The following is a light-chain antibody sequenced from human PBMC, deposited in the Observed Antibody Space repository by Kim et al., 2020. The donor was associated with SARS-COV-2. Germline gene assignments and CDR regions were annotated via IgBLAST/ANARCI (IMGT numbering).Light chain of an antibody. CDR2: GKY. V-gene: IGLV3-19*01. J-gene: IGLJ2*01. CDR1: ILTTSS. CDR3: NSRVSSGNHLRVG. Sequence: GQTYRLMRQGAILTTSSASRYQQKPGRAPVLLIYGKYNRPPGIPDRLSGASSGNTASLTITGAQAEYEPDYYCNSRVSSGNHLRVGFGGGTQLTVL.